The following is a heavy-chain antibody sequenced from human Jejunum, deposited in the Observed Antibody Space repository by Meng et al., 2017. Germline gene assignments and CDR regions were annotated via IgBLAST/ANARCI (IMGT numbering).Heavy chain of an antibody. CDR1: GDSITSSNW. V-gene: IGHV4-4*02. J-gene: IGHJ4*02. CDR2: IFHTGST. CDR3: ARALGTYGTFFDY. Sequence: QVQLQGSGPGLVKPSGTLSLSCAVSGDSITSSNWWSWVRQPPGKGLEWIGEIFHTGSTNYNPSLRSRLTISVDKSKNQFSLKLSSVTAADTAVYYCARALGTYGTFFDYWGQGTLVTVSS. D-gene: IGHD2-8*01.